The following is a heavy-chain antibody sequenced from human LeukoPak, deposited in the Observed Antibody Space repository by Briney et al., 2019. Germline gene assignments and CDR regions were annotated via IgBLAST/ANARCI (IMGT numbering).Heavy chain of an antibody. CDR1: GASVHSFY. V-gene: IGHV4-59*02. Sequence: PSETLSLTCRVSGASVHSFYWSWIRQPPGKGLEWIGYTHYTGRSKYNPSLKSRVTMSVDTSKNEFSLKLTSVTPADTAVYFCSGSLSGWDAFDFWGPGTMLTVSS. J-gene: IGHJ3*01. CDR2: THYTGRS. CDR3: SGSLSGWDAFDF. D-gene: IGHD6-19*01.